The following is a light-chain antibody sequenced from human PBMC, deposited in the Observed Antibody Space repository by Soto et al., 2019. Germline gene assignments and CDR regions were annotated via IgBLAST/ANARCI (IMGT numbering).Light chain of an antibody. Sequence: QSALTQPASVSGSPGQSITISCTGTSSDVGGYNYVSWYQQHPGKAPKLMIYDVSNRPSGVSNRFSGSKSGNTASLTISGLPAEDEADYYCSSYTSSSTLVFGGGTKLTLL. CDR1: SSDVGGYNY. CDR3: SSYTSSSTLV. V-gene: IGLV2-14*01. J-gene: IGLJ2*01. CDR2: DVS.